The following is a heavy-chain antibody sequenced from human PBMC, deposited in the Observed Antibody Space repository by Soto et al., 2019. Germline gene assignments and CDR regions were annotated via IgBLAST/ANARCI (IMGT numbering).Heavy chain of an antibody. CDR1: GFTVSSNY. V-gene: IGHV3-53*01. Sequence: QSGGSLRLSCAASGFTVSSNYMSWVRQAPGKGLEWVSVIYSGGSTYYADSVKGRFTISRDNSKNTLYLQMNSLRAEDTAVYYCARETPSGYIDYWGQGTLVTVSS. J-gene: IGHJ4*02. CDR3: ARETPSGYIDY. CDR2: IYSGGST. D-gene: IGHD5-12*01.